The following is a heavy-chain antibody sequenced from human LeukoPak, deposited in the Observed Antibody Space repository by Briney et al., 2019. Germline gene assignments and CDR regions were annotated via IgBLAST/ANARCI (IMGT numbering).Heavy chain of an antibody. CDR2: ISYDGSNK. CDR3: ARDPRPFNDIPEGYFDY. J-gene: IGHJ4*02. CDR1: GFTFSSYA. D-gene: IGHD3-9*01. V-gene: IGHV3-30*04. Sequence: GGSLRLSCAASGFTFSSYAMHWVRQAPGKGLEWVAVISYDGSNKYYADSVKGRFTISRDNSKNTLYLQMNSLRAEDTAVYYCARDPRPFNDIPEGYFDYWGQGTLVTVSS.